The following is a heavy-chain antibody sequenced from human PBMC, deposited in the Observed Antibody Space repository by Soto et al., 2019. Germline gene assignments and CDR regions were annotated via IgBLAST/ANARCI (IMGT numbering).Heavy chain of an antibody. V-gene: IGHV4-34*01. D-gene: IGHD6-19*01. CDR3: VRASAKSGSSGWQFDY. CDR2: INHSGST. Sequence: ASETQSLTCAVYGGSFSGYCWSWIRQPPGKGLEWIGEINHSGSTNYNPSLKSRVTISVDTSKNQFSLNLSSVTAADTAVYYCVRASAKSGSSGWQFDYWGQGTLVTVSS. J-gene: IGHJ4*02. CDR1: GGSFSGYC.